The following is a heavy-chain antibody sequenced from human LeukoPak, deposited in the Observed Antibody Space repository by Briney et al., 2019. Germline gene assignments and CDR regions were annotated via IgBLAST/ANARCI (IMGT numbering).Heavy chain of an antibody. CDR2: ISYDGSNK. CDR3: ARDLLVFDY. CDR1: GFTFSSYG. Sequence: GRSLRLSCAASGFTFSSYGMHWVRQAPGKGLEWVAVISYDGSNKYYADSVKGRFTISRDSAKNSLYLQMNSLRAEDTAFYYCARDLLVFDYWGQGTLVSVSS. V-gene: IGHV3-30*04. D-gene: IGHD2-15*01. J-gene: IGHJ4*02.